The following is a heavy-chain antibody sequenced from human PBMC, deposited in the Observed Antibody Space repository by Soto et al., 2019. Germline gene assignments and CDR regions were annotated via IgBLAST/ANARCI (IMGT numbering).Heavy chain of an antibody. J-gene: IGHJ5*02. Sequence: SVKVSCKASGGTFSSYAISWVRQAPGQGLEWMGGIIPIFGTANYAQKFQGRVTITADESTSTAYMELSSLRSEDTAVYYCARESLWQPRDRWFDPWGQGTLVTVSS. CDR2: IIPIFGTA. V-gene: IGHV1-69*13. CDR1: GGTFSSYA. D-gene: IGHD3-16*01. CDR3: ARESLWQPRDRWFDP.